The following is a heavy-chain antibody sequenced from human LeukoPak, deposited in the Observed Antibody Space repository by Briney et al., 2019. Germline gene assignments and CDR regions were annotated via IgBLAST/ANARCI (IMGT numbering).Heavy chain of an antibody. CDR2: INPNSGDT. V-gene: IGHV1-2*02. D-gene: IGHD5/OR15-5a*01. CDR1: GYTFTCYY. J-gene: IGHJ4*02. CDR3: ARDLRGLYDYFDY. Sequence: GASVKVSCKASGYTFTCYYLHWVRQAPGQGLEWMGWINPNSGDTNYAQKFQGRVTFTRDTSISTAYLEVASDDTAVYYCARDLRGLYDYFDYWGQGTLVTVSS.